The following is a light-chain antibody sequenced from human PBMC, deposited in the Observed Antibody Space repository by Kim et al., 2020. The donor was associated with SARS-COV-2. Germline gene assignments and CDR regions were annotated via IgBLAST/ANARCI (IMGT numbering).Light chain of an antibody. J-gene: IGKJ2*01. CDR1: QSISKN. V-gene: IGKV1-39*01. CDR2: TTS. Sequence: DILMTQSPSSLSASVGDRVNITCRASQSISKNLNWFQQKPGKAPKLLIYTTSTLASGVPSRFSGGGSATDFTLTISSLQPEDFASYHCQQSFSTPYTFGQGTKLEI. CDR3: QQSFSTPYT.